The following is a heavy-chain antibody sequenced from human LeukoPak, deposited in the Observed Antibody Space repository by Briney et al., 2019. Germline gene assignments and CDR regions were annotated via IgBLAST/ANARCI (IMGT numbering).Heavy chain of an antibody. D-gene: IGHD3-10*01. CDR3: AKEYYAKYYFDY. J-gene: IGHJ4*02. CDR2: ISYDGSNK. CDR1: GFTFSSYG. V-gene: IGHV3-30*18. Sequence: GRSLRLSCAAPGFTFSSYGMHWVRQAPGKGLEWVAVISYDGSNKYSADSVKGRFTISRDNSKNTLYLQMNSLRAEDTAVYYCAKEYYAKYYFDYWGQGTLVTVSS.